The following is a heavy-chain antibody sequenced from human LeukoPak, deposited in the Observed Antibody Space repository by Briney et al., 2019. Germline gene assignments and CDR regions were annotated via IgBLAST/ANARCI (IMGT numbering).Heavy chain of an antibody. CDR3: AKPREGSGSYYKSFFDS. D-gene: IGHD3-10*01. V-gene: IGHV3-23*01. Sequence: GGSLRLSCATSGFTLSSYAMNWVRQAPGKGLEWVSVISGSGGDTNYADSVKGRFTISRDNSKNTLYLQMNTLRAEDTAVYYCAKPREGSGSYYKSFFDSWGQGTLVTVSS. J-gene: IGHJ4*02. CDR1: GFTLSSYA. CDR2: ISGSGGDT.